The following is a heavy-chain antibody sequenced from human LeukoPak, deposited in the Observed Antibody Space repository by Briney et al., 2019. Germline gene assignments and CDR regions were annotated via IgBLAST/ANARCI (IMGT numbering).Heavy chain of an antibody. CDR1: GGSISSSY. V-gene: IGHV4-59*01. CDR3: ARDSDYGVNVGAFDI. J-gene: IGHJ3*02. D-gene: IGHD4-23*01. Sequence: SETLSLTCTVPGGSISSSYWSCIRQPPGKGLGWIWYIYYSGSTNYTTSLQSRVTISVDTSKNQFSLNLTSVTAAGTAVYYCARDSDYGVNVGAFDIWGHGTMVTVSS. CDR2: IYYSGST.